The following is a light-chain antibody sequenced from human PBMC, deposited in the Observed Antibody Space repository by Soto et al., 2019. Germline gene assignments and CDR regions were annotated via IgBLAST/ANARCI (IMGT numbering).Light chain of an antibody. J-gene: IGKJ1*01. CDR1: QSVSSSY. Sequence: EIVLTQSPGTLSLSPGERATLSCRASQSVSSSYLGWYQQKPGQAPRLLIYGASNRATGIPDRFSGSGSGTDFTLTISRLEPEDVAVYYCQQHGSSPWTFGQGTKVEIK. CDR3: QQHGSSPWT. V-gene: IGKV3-20*01. CDR2: GAS.